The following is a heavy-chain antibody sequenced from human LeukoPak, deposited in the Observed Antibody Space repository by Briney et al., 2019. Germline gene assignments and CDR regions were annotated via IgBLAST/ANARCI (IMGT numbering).Heavy chain of an antibody. CDR2: INHSGST. Sequence: SETLSLTCAVYGGSFSGYYWSWIRQPPGKGLEWIGEINHSGSTNYNPSLKSRVTISVDTSKNQFSLKLSPVTAADTAVYYCARGFGWNDGRGDAFDIWGQGTMVTVSS. CDR1: GGSFSGYY. CDR3: ARGFGWNDGRGDAFDI. D-gene: IGHD1-1*01. J-gene: IGHJ3*02. V-gene: IGHV4-34*01.